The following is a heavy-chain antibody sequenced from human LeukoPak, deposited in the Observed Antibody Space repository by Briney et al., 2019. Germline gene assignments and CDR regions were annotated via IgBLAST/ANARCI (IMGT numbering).Heavy chain of an antibody. CDR2: ISSDGTER. Sequence: PLRPLCVSSAASGFTFSSYGINWVRQAPGKGLEWVALISSDGTERYYADSVKRRFTISRDNSKNTLYLQMNTLRAEDTAVYYCVKVGTSDFARTCWFDPWGQGTLVTVSS. D-gene: IGHD2-21*02. V-gene: IGHV3-30*18. CDR1: GFTFSSYG. J-gene: IGHJ5*02. CDR3: VKVGTSDFARTCWFDP.